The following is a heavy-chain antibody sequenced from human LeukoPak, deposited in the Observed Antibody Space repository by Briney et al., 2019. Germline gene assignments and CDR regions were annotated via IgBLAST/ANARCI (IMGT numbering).Heavy chain of an antibody. Sequence: GGSLRLSCAASGFTFSSYSMNWGRQAPGKGLKWVSYISYSSSTIYYADSVKGRFTISRDNAKNSLYLQMNSLRAEDTAVYYCARRGASSGGLDYWGQGTLVTVSS. CDR1: GFTFSSYS. J-gene: IGHJ4*02. CDR3: ARRGASSGGLDY. V-gene: IGHV3-48*01. D-gene: IGHD6-19*01. CDR2: ISYSSSTI.